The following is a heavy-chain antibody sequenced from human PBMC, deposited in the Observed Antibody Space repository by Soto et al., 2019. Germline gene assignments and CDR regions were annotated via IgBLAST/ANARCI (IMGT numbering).Heavy chain of an antibody. D-gene: IGHD6-19*01. CDR1: GASVSGDGSY. Sequence: QVQLQESGPGLVKPSQTLSLTCLVSGASVSGDGSYCSWIRQHPGKGLEFIGYIHNSGSTYSNPSLENRVAMLIDTSKNQFSLRLSSVTAADSAVYFCARDLGSEQWFFDNWGQGILVTVSS. J-gene: IGHJ4*02. CDR3: ARDLGSEQWFFDN. V-gene: IGHV4-31*03. CDR2: IHNSGST.